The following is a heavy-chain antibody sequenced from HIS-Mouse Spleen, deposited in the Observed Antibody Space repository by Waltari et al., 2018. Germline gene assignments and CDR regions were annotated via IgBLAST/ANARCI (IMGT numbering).Heavy chain of an antibody. Sequence: QVQLVESGGGVVQPGRSLRLSCAASGFTFSSYAMHWVRQAPGKGLEWVAVISYDGSNKYYADSVKGRFTISRDNSKNTLYLQMNSLRAEDTAVYYCARDSSKYDILTGYYSGYWGQGT. CDR2: ISYDGSNK. V-gene: IGHV3-30-3*01. D-gene: IGHD3-9*01. CDR3: ARDSSKYDILTGYYSGY. CDR1: GFTFSSYA. J-gene: IGHJ4*02.